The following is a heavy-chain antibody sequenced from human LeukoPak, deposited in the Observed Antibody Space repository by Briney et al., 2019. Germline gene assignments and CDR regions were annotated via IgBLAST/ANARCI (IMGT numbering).Heavy chain of an antibody. V-gene: IGHV1-8*01. CDR3: AVNYDILTGWDY. CDR1: GYTFTSYD. Sequence: ASVKVSCKASGYTFTSYDINWVRQATGQGLEWMGWMNPNSGNTGYAQKFQGRVTMTRNTSISTAYMELSSLRSEDTAAYYCAVNYDILTGWDYWGQGTLVTVSS. D-gene: IGHD3-9*01. CDR2: MNPNSGNT. J-gene: IGHJ4*02.